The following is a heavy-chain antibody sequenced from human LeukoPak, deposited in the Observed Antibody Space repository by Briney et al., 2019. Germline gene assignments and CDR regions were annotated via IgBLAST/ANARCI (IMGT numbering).Heavy chain of an antibody. Sequence: GGSLRLPCEASGFTLSSYAMSWVRQAPGKGLEWVSAISGSGGSTYYADSVKGRFTISRDNSKNTLYLQMNSLRAEDTAVYYCVKDDRSALFGSGSFYYWGQGTLVTVSS. V-gene: IGHV3-23*01. D-gene: IGHD3-10*01. CDR3: VKDDRSALFGSGSFYY. J-gene: IGHJ4*02. CDR2: ISGSGGST. CDR1: GFTLSSYA.